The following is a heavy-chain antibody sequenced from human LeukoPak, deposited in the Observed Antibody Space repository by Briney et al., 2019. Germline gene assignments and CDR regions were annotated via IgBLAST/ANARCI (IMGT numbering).Heavy chain of an antibody. CDR2: IWYDGTKK. J-gene: IGHJ5*02. CDR1: GFPFSSYA. V-gene: IGHV3-33*01. CDR3: ARGLTVYSSSWMGWFDP. Sequence: GGSLRLSCAASGFPFSSYAMHWVRQAPGKGLEWVAVIWYDGTKKYYGDSVKGRFTTSRDNSKNTLYLQMNSLRAEDTAVYYCARGLTVYSSSWMGWFDPWGQGTLVTVSS. D-gene: IGHD6-13*01.